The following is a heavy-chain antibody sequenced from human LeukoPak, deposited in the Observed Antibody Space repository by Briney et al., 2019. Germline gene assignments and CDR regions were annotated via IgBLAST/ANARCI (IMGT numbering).Heavy chain of an antibody. Sequence: PSETLSLTCTVSGGSISSSSYYWGWIRQPPGKGLEWIGSIYYSGSTYYNPSLKSRVTISVDTSKNQFSLKLSSVTAADTAVYYCARPERSTSCFDHWFDPWGQGTLVTVSS. J-gene: IGHJ5*02. V-gene: IGHV4-39*01. D-gene: IGHD2-2*01. CDR3: ARPERSTSCFDHWFDP. CDR2: IYYSGST. CDR1: GGSISSSSYY.